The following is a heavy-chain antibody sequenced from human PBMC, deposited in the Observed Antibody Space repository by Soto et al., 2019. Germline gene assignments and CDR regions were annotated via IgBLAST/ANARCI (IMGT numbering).Heavy chain of an antibody. CDR2: ISGSGGST. CDR3: AKDRSGLVPLPVYYFDY. CDR1: GFTFSSYA. V-gene: IGHV3-23*01. J-gene: IGHJ4*02. Sequence: SGGSLRLSCAASGFTFSSYAMSWVRQAPGKGLEWVSAISGSGGSTYYADSVKGRFTISRDNSKNTLYLQMNSLRAEDTAVYYCAKDRSGLVPLPVYYFDYWGQGTLVTVSS. D-gene: IGHD5-12*01.